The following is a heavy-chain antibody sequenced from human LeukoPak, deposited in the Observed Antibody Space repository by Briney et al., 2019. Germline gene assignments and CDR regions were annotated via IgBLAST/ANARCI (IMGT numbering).Heavy chain of an antibody. Sequence: PGGSLRLSCVASGFTFSSCGMQWVRQAPGKGLEWVAVISFDGRNKYFADSVKGRFTISRGNAKNTLYLQMNSLRAEDTAVYYCARSYYYGSGSYSCDIWGQGTMVTVSS. J-gene: IGHJ3*02. CDR2: ISFDGRNK. CDR1: GFTFSSCG. V-gene: IGHV3-30*03. D-gene: IGHD3-10*01. CDR3: ARSYYYGSGSYSCDI.